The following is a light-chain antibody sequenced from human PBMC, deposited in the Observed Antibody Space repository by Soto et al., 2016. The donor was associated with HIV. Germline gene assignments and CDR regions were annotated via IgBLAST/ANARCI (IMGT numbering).Light chain of an antibody. CDR3: QVWDSHNDPWV. J-gene: IGLJ3*02. CDR2: DDR. CDR1: NIGSNS. V-gene: IGLV3-21*02. Sequence: SYVVTQPPSVSVAPGQTARITCGGINIGSNSVHWYQQKPGQAPVLVIYDDRDRPSGIPERFSGSNSGSTATLTINRVEAEDEADFYCQVWDSHNDPWVFGGGTKLTVL.